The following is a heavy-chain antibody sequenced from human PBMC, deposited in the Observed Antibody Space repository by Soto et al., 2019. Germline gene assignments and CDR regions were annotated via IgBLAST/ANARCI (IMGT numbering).Heavy chain of an antibody. V-gene: IGHV4-34*01. Sequence: PSETLSLTCAVYGGSFSGYYWTWIRQPPGTGLEWIGEINHSGSTNYNPSLKSRVTISVDKSKNQFSLKLSSVTAADTAVYYCARHKTGLLWFGELNWFDPWGQGTLVTAPQ. D-gene: IGHD3-10*01. CDR1: GGSFSGYY. CDR3: ARHKTGLLWFGELNWFDP. J-gene: IGHJ5*02. CDR2: INHSGST.